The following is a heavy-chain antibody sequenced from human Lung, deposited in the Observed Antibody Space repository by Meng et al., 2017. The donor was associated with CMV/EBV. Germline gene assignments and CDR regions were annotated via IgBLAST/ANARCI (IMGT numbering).Heavy chain of an antibody. D-gene: IGHD4-23*01. Sequence: HVQLLQSGPGLVKPSQTLSLTSAISGDIVSSNSAAWHWIRQSPSRGLEWLGRPYYRSKWYHEYAVSVKSRITISPDTPKNQFSLQLNSMTPEDTAVYYCARGINGGCGDWGQGTLVTVSS. CDR3: ARGINGGCGD. J-gene: IGHJ4*02. CDR1: GDIVSSNSAA. CDR2: PYYRSKWYH. V-gene: IGHV6-1*01.